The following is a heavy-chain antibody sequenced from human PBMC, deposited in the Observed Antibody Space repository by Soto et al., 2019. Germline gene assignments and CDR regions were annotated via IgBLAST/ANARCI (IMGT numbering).Heavy chain of an antibody. Sequence: EVQLLESGGGLVQPGGSLRLSCAASGFTFSSYAMSWVRQPPGKGLEWVSAISASGGSTFYADPVKGRFTISRDNSKNTLYLQMNSLRAEDTAVYYCANQVVVSDSHDYWGQGTLVTVSS. J-gene: IGHJ4*02. CDR3: ANQVVVSDSHDY. CDR1: GFTFSSYA. V-gene: IGHV3-23*01. CDR2: ISASGGST. D-gene: IGHD3-22*01.